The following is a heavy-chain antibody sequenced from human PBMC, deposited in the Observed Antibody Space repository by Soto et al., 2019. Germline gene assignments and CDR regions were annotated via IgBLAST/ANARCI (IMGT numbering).Heavy chain of an antibody. CDR3: ARDFGSAVITGYFDY. V-gene: IGHV1-69*06. D-gene: IGHD3-22*01. CDR2: IIPIFGTA. CDR1: GGTFSSYA. J-gene: IGHJ4*02. Sequence: EASVKVSCKASGGTFSSYAISWVRQAPGQGLEWMGGIIPIFGTANYAQKFQGRVTITADKSTSTAYMELSSLRSEDTAVYYCARDFGSAVITGYFDYWGQGTLVTVSS.